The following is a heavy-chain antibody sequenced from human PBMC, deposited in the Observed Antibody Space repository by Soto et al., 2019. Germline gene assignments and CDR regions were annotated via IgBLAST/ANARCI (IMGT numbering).Heavy chain of an antibody. Sequence: GASVKVSCKVSGGTFSSYAISWVRQAPGQGLEWMGGIIPIFGTANYAQKFQGRVTITADESTSTAYMELSSLRSEDTAVYYCARCYYDSSGYPRAYYFDYWGQGTLVTVSS. CDR3: ARCYYDSSGYPRAYYFDY. J-gene: IGHJ4*02. CDR1: GGTFSSYA. CDR2: IIPIFGTA. V-gene: IGHV1-69*13. D-gene: IGHD3-22*01.